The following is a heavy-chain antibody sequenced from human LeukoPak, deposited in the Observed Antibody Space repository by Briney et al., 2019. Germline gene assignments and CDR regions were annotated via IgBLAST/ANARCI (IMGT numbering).Heavy chain of an antibody. CDR2: ISSSSSYI. CDR3: ARRGTTRRAAGAFDI. CDR1: GFTFSSYS. Sequence: PGGSLRLSCAASGFTFSSYSMNWVRQAPGKGLEWVSCISSSSSYIYYADSVKGRFSISRDNARNSLYLQMDSLRSEDTAVYYCARRGTTRRAAGAFDIWGQGTMVTVSS. D-gene: IGHD3-16*01. V-gene: IGHV3-21*01. J-gene: IGHJ3*02.